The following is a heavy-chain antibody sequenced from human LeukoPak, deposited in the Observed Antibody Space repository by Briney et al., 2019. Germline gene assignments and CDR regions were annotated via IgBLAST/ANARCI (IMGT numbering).Heavy chain of an antibody. J-gene: IGHJ4*02. CDR2: ISFSSSTL. V-gene: IGHV3-48*01. CDR1: GFTFSSYS. CDR3: ARIRSGWYFDY. D-gene: IGHD6-19*01. Sequence: PGGSLRLSCEASGFTFSSYSMNWVRQAPGKGLEWISYISFSSSTLYYVDSVKGRFTISRDNAKNSLYLQMNSLRAEDTAVYYCARIRSGWYFDYWGQGTLVTSSS.